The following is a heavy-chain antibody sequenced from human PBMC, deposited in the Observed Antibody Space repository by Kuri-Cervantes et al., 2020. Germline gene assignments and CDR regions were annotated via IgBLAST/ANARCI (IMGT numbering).Heavy chain of an antibody. Sequence: ASVKVSYKASGYTFTGYYMHWVRQAPGQGLEWMGWINPNSGGTNYAQKFQGRVTMTRDTSISTAYMELSRLRSDDTAVYYCARGHLVGAPIVVDAFDIWGQGTMVTVSS. D-gene: IGHD1-26*01. CDR1: GYTFTGYY. CDR3: ARGHLVGAPIVVDAFDI. CDR2: INPNSGGT. J-gene: IGHJ3*02. V-gene: IGHV1-2*02.